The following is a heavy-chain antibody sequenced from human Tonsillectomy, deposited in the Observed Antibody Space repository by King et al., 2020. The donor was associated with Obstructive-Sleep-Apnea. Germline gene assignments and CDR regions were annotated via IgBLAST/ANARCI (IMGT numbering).Heavy chain of an antibody. Sequence: VQLVESGGGLVQPGGSLRLSCSASGFTFSSYAMHWVRQAPGKGLEYVSAISSNGGSTYYADSVKGRFTISRDNSKNTLYLQMSSLRAEDTAVYYCVKGGGRVEVTGWGQGTLVTVSS. D-gene: IGHD2-21*02. J-gene: IGHJ4*02. CDR3: VKGGGRVEVTG. V-gene: IGHV3-64D*06. CDR1: GFTFSSYA. CDR2: ISSNGGST.